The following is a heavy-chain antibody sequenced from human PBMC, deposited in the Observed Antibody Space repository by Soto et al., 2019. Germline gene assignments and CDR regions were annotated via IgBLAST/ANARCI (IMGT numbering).Heavy chain of an antibody. J-gene: IGHJ4*02. Sequence: EQLLESGGGLVQPGGSLTLSCAASGFTFNHYGMGWVRQAPGKGLEWVSVISGSGGTTYYSDSVKGRFTISRDNSKSTVYLQMNSLRVEDTALYSCAKVIVLGASTIEFWGPGTLVTVSS. CDR3: AKVIVLGASTIEF. CDR2: ISGSGGTT. D-gene: IGHD6-6*01. V-gene: IGHV3-23*01. CDR1: GFTFNHYG.